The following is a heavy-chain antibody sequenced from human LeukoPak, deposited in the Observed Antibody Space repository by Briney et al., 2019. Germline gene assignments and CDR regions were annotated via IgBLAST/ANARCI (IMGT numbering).Heavy chain of an antibody. CDR3: ARGMTTVISEHPNWFDP. J-gene: IGHJ5*02. CDR2: IIPILGIA. CDR1: GGTFSSYA. Sequence: PEASVTVSCKASGGTFSSYAISWVRQAPGQGLEWMGRIIPILGIANYAQKFQGRVTITADKSTSTAYMELSSLRSEGTAVYYCARGMTTVISEHPNWFDPWGQGTLVTVSS. D-gene: IGHD4-17*01. V-gene: IGHV1-69*10.